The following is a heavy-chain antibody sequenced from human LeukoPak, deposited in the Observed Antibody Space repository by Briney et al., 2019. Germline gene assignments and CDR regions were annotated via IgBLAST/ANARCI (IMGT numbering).Heavy chain of an antibody. Sequence: PSETLSLTCTVSGGSISSSSYYWGWVRQPPGKGLEWIGSIYYSGSTYYNPSLKSRVTISVDTSKNQFSLKLSSVTAADTAVYYCARQLEWFFSKGWFDPWGQGTLVTVSS. V-gene: IGHV4-39*01. CDR3: ARQLEWFFSKGWFDP. CDR2: IYYSGST. D-gene: IGHD3-3*01. CDR1: GGSISSSSYY. J-gene: IGHJ5*02.